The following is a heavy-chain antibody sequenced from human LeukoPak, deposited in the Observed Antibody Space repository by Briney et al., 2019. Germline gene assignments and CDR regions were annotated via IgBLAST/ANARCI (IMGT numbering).Heavy chain of an antibody. J-gene: IGHJ4*02. Sequence: GGSLRLSCAASGFTVSSNYMSWVRQAPGKGLEWVGRIKSKTDGGTTDYAAPVKGRFTISRDDSKNTLYLQMNSLKTEDTAVYYCTTEYSSSENAFDYWGQGTLVTVSS. CDR3: TTEYSSSENAFDY. CDR2: IKSKTDGGTT. V-gene: IGHV3-15*01. D-gene: IGHD6-6*01. CDR1: GFTVSSNY.